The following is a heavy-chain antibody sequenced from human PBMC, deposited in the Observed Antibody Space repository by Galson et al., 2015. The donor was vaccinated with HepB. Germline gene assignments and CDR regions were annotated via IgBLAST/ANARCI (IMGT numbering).Heavy chain of an antibody. V-gene: IGHV1-8*01. Sequence: SVTVSCKASGYTFTSYAINWVRQATGQGLEWMGWMNPNSGNTGYAQKFQGRVTMTRNTSISTAYMELGSLRSEDTAVYYCARVFRYYDSSGRGYFQHWGQGTLVTVSS. J-gene: IGHJ1*01. D-gene: IGHD3-22*01. CDR2: MNPNSGNT. CDR1: GYTFTSYA. CDR3: ARVFRYYDSSGRGYFQH.